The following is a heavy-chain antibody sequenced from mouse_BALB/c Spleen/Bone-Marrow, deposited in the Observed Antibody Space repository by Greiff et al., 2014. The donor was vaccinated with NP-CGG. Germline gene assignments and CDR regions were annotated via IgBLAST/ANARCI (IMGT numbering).Heavy chain of an antibody. CDR2: IDPANGNT. V-gene: IGHV14-3*02. CDR1: GFNIKDTY. J-gene: IGHJ1*01. CDR3: ATIITDWYFDV. Sequence: EVQLQQSGAELVKPGASVKLSCTASGFNIKDTYMHWVKQRPEQGLKWIGRIDPANGNTKYDPKFQGKATITADTSSNTAYLQLSSLTSEDTAVYYCATIITDWYFDVWGAGTTVTVSS. D-gene: IGHD2-12*01.